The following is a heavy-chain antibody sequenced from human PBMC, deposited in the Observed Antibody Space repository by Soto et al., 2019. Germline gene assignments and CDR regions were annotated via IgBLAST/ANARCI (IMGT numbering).Heavy chain of an antibody. CDR2: ISGDNGKR. CDR1: GYTFNTFG. CDR3: ARGRGKYLGVNDY. V-gene: IGHV1-18*01. D-gene: IGHD2-2*01. Sequence: QLVQSGAEVKRPGASVKVSCKASGYTFNTFGISWVRQAPGQGPEWMGCISGDNGKRDYSRKLQGRITLTTDPSTETSNMGLRSMSSDDAAVYYCARGRGKYLGVNDYWGQGPLVTVSS. J-gene: IGHJ4*02.